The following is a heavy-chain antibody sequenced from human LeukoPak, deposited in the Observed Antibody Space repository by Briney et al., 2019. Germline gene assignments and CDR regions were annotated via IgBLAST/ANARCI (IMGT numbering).Heavy chain of an antibody. CDR3: ARGGEVRGVIIPHYYYYGMDV. CDR2: INPSGGST. Sequence: VASVKVSCKASGYTFTSYYMHWVRQAPGQGLEWMGIINPSGGSTSYAQKLQGRVTMTRDTSTSTVYMELSSLRSEDTAVYYCARGGEVRGVIIPHYYYYGMDVWGQGTTVIVSS. D-gene: IGHD3-10*01. J-gene: IGHJ6*02. CDR1: GYTFTSYY. V-gene: IGHV1-46*01.